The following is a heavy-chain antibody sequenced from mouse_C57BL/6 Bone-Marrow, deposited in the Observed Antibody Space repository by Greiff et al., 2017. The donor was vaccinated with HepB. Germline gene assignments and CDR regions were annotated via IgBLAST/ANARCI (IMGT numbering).Heavy chain of an antibody. CDR1: GYTFTSYW. V-gene: IGHV1-62-3*01. Sequence: QVQLQQPGAELVKPGASVKLSCKASGYTFTSYWMHWVKQRPGRGLEWIGRIDPANGNTKYAPKFQGKATITADTSSNTAYLQLSSLTSEDSAVYYCARPLDGYYGGGFAYWGQGTLVTVSA. J-gene: IGHJ3*01. CDR2: IDPANGNT. CDR3: ARPLDGYYGGGFAY. D-gene: IGHD2-3*01.